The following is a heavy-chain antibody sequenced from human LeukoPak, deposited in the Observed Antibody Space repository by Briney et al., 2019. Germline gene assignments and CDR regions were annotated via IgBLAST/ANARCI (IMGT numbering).Heavy chain of an antibody. J-gene: IGHJ4*02. CDR1: GFTFSSYG. CDR3: AKTGSYYYDSSGYYSFDY. V-gene: IGHV3-30*02. D-gene: IGHD3-22*01. CDR2: IRYDGSNK. Sequence: GGSLRLSCAASGFTFSSYGMHWVRQAPGKGLEWVAFIRYDGSNKYYADSVKGRFTISRDNSKNTLYLQMNSLRAEDTAVYYCAKTGSYYYDSSGYYSFDYWGQGTLVTVSS.